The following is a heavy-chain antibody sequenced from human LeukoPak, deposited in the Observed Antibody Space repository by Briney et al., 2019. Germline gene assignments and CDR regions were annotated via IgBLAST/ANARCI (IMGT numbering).Heavy chain of an antibody. CDR1: GGSISSYY. CDR2: IYYRGST. CDR3: ARLSAYSSGHYYSGY. V-gene: IGHV4-59*01. J-gene: IGHJ4*02. D-gene: IGHD3-22*01. Sequence: SETLSLTCTVSGGSISSYYWSWIRQPPGKGLEWIGYIYYRGSTNYNPSLKSRVTISVDTSKSQFSLKLSSVTAADTAVYYCARLSAYSSGHYYSGYWGQGTLVTVSS.